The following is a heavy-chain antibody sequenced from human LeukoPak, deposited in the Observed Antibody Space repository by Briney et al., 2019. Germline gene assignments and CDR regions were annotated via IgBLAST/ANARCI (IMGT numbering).Heavy chain of an antibody. CDR2: INHSGST. CDR3: ARLKTFGDIDPNWFDP. CDR1: GGSFSGYY. D-gene: IGHD2-15*01. V-gene: IGHV4-34*01. J-gene: IGHJ5*02. Sequence: PSETLSLTCAVYGGSFSGYYWSWIRQPPGKGLEWIGEINHSGSTNYNPSLKSRVTISVDTSKNQFSLKLSSVTAADTAVYYCARLKTFGDIDPNWFDPWGQGTLVIVSS.